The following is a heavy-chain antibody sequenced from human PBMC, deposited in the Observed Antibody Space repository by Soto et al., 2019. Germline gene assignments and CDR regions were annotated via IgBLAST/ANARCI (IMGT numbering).Heavy chain of an antibody. CDR2: INPNSGGT. D-gene: IGHD6-13*01. CDR3: ARANSSWPAFGI. Sequence: ASVKVSCKASGYAFTGYYMHWVLQAPGQGLEWMGWINPNSGGTNYAQKFQGRVTMTRDTSISTAYMELSRRRSDDTAVYYCARANSSWPAFGILGQGTMVTVSS. CDR1: GYAFTGYY. V-gene: IGHV1-2*02. J-gene: IGHJ3*02.